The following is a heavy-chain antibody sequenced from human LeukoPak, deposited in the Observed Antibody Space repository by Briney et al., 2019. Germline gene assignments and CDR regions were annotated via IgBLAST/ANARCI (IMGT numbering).Heavy chain of an antibody. J-gene: IGHJ3*02. Sequence: SGGSLRFSCAASGFTFSNYWMSWVRQAPGKGLDWVAKIKEDGSVTYYGDSMKGRFTISRDNGKNSLYLQMNSLRAEDTAVYYCAKGDTMIVVVVGAFDIWGQGTMVTVSS. CDR3: AKGDTMIVVVVGAFDI. D-gene: IGHD3-22*01. V-gene: IGHV3-7*03. CDR1: GFTFSNYW. CDR2: IKEDGSVT.